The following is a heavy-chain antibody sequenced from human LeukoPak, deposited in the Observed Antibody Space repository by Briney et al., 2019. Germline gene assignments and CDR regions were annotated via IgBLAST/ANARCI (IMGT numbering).Heavy chain of an antibody. CDR1: GFRFSTFE. V-gene: IGHV3-48*03. CDR2: ISSSGSNV. D-gene: IGHD3-9*01. Sequence: GGSLRLSCAASGFRFSTFEMNWVRQAPGKGLEWISYISSSGSNVHYADSVKGRFTVSRDNAQNSLFLQMNGLRDEDTAIYYCAREYYGLLTGYYLDHWGQGTLVSVSS. J-gene: IGHJ4*02. CDR3: AREYYGLLTGYYLDH.